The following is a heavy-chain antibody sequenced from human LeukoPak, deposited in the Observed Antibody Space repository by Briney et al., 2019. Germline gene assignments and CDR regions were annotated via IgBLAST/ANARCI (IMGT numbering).Heavy chain of an antibody. V-gene: IGHV3-7*01. D-gene: IGHD3-16*01. CDR3: ARGEDTYIDY. CDR1: RFTFSSYW. Sequence: GESLRLSCAASRFTFSSYWMSWVRQAPGKGLEWVANIKQDGSEKYYVDSVRGRFTISRDNAKNSLYLQMNSLRAEDTAVYYCARGEDTYIDYWGQGTLVTVSS. CDR2: IKQDGSEK. J-gene: IGHJ4*02.